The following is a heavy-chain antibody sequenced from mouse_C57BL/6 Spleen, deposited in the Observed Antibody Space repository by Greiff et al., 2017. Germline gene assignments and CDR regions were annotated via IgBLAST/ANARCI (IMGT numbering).Heavy chain of an antibody. CDR2: IWSGGST. CDR3: AKKGDYGSRGDWYFDV. CDR1: GFSLTSYG. J-gene: IGHJ1*03. Sequence: VNVVESGPGLVQPSQSLSITCTVSGFSLTSYGVHWVRQPPGKGLEWLGVIWSGGSTAYNAAFISRLSISKDNSKSQVFFKMNSLQADDTAIYYCAKKGDYGSRGDWYFDVWGTGTTVTVSS. D-gene: IGHD1-1*01. V-gene: IGHV2-4*01.